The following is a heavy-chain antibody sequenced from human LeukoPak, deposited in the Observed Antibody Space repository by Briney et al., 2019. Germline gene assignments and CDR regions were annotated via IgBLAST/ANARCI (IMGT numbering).Heavy chain of an antibody. CDR3: VKVATWTYFDY. J-gene: IGHJ4*02. D-gene: IGHD3/OR15-3a*01. CDR2: ISGGGDST. Sequence: GGSLRLSCAASGFTFSNYSMNWVRQAPGKGLEWVSAISGGGDSTYYAGSVEGRFSIFRDNSENTLYLQMNSLRAEDTAVYYCVKVATWTYFDYWGQGTLVTVSS. V-gene: IGHV3-23*01. CDR1: GFTFSNYS.